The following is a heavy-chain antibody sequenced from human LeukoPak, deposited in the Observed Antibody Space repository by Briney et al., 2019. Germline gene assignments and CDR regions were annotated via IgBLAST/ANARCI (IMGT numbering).Heavy chain of an antibody. V-gene: IGHV3-7*01. J-gene: IGHJ4*02. CDR3: ARDSGTLGH. D-gene: IGHD1-26*01. Sequence: PGGSLRLSCAASGFTFSSFWMSWVRQTPGKGLEWVANINEDGSEKYYEDSVKGRFTISRDNAKNSLNLEVNGLRAEDTAVYYCARDSGTLGHWGQGTLVTVSS. CDR2: INEDGSEK. CDR1: GFTFSSFW.